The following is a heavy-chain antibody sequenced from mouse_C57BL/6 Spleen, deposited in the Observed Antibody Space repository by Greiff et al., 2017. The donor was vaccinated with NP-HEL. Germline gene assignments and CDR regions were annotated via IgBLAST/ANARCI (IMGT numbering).Heavy chain of an antibody. J-gene: IGHJ4*01. CDR2: ISDGGSYT. D-gene: IGHD2-2*01. Sequence: DVHLVESGGGLVKPGGSLKLSCAASGFTFSSYAMSWVRQTPEKRLEWVATISDGGSYTYYPDNVKGRFPISRDNAKNNLYLQMSHRKSEDTAMYYGARDGYYNAMDYWGQGTSVTVSS. CDR1: GFTFSSYA. V-gene: IGHV5-4*01. CDR3: ARDGYYNAMDY.